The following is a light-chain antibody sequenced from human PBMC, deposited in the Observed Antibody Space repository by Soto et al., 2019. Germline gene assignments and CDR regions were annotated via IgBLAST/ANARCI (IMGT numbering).Light chain of an antibody. Sequence: DIVMTQSPLSLPVTPGEPASISCRSSQSLLHSNGYNYLDWYLQKPGQSPQLLIYLGSNRASGVTDRFIGSGSGTDFTLKISRVEAEDVGVYYCMQALQTLRFTFGPGTKVDIK. CDR2: LGS. CDR3: MQALQTLRFT. V-gene: IGKV2-28*01. J-gene: IGKJ3*01. CDR1: QSLLHSNGYNY.